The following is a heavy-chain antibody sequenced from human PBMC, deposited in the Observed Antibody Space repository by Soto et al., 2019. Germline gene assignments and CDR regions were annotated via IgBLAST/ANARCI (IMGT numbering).Heavy chain of an antibody. CDR3: ATGIGNPSYFAY. J-gene: IGHJ4*02. D-gene: IGHD1-1*01. V-gene: IGHV1-18*01. CDR1: GYTFNTYG. Sequence: ASVKVSCKTSGYTFNTYGINWVRQAPGQGLELMGWISAYDGKTTYAEKFQGRVTLTTDTSTSTAYMELRSLRAEDTAVYYCATGIGNPSYFAYWGQGTLVTVSS. CDR2: ISAYDGKT.